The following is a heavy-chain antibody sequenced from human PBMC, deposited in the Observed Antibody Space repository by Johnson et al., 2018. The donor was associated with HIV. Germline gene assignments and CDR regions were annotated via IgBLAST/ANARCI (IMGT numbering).Heavy chain of an antibody. D-gene: IGHD1-26*01. CDR3: TTVFIVGATPDAFDI. V-gene: IGHV3-15*01. J-gene: IGHJ3*02. Sequence: VKGRFTISRDDSKNTLYLQMNSLKTEDTAVYYCTTVFIVGATPDAFDIWGQGTMVTVSS.